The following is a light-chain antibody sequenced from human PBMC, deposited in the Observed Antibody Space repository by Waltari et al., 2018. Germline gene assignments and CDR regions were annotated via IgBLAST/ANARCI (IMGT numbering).Light chain of an antibody. CDR3: QAWGTGIQGV. V-gene: IGLV4-69*01. J-gene: IGLJ3*02. CDR1: SVPRTNA. Sequence: QLGVTQSPSTSASLRDSVQLTCILSSVPRTNAVAWHKQQPEKGPRFLMKVNSDGSHAKGDGIPDRFSGSSSGAERYLTISSLQSEDEADYYCQAWGTGIQGVFGGGTKLTVL. CDR2: VNSDGSH.